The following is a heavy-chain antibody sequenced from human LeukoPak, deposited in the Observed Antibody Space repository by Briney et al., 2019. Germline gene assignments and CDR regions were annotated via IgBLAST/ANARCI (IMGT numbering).Heavy chain of an antibody. CDR2: IWFDGSNE. J-gene: IGHJ4*02. CDR3: ARETTRAFDY. D-gene: IGHD1-1*01. Sequence: RPGGSLRLSCAASGFTFSTYGMRWVRQAPGKGLEWVAIIWFDGSNEYYADSVKGRFTISRDNSKNTLYLQMNSLRAEDTAVYYCARETTRAFDYWGQGTLVTVSS. CDR1: GFTFSTYG. V-gene: IGHV3-33*01.